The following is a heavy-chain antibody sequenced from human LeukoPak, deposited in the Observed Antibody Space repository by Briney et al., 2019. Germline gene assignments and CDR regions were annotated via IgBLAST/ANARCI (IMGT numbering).Heavy chain of an antibody. CDR1: GGTFSSYA. V-gene: IGHV1-69*01. Sequence: ASVKVSCKASGGTFSSYAISWVRQAPGQGLEWMEGIIPIFGTANYAQKFQGRVTITADESTSTAYMELSSLRSEDTAVYYCARSRTQGGLWFGELLYFDYWGQGTLVTVSS. J-gene: IGHJ4*02. D-gene: IGHD3-10*01. CDR3: ARSRTQGGLWFGELLYFDY. CDR2: IIPIFGTA.